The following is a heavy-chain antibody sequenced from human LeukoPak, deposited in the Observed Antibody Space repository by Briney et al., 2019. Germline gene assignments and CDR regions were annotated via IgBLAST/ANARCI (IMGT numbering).Heavy chain of an antibody. CDR3: ARLLRNIAAAVYYFDY. V-gene: IGHV5-51*01. J-gene: IGHJ4*02. CDR2: IYPGDSDT. CDR1: GYNFTSYW. D-gene: IGHD6-13*01. Sequence: GESLKISCKGSGYNFTSYWIGWVRQMPGKGLECMGIIYPGDSDTRYSPSFQGQVTISADKSISTASLQWSSLKASDTAMYYCARLLRNIAAAVYYFDYWGQGTLVTVSS.